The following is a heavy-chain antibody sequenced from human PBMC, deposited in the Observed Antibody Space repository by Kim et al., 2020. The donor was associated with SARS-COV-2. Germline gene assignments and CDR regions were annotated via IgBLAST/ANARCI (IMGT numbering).Heavy chain of an antibody. D-gene: IGHD5-12*01. CDR1: GYTLTALS. V-gene: IGHV1-24*01. CDR2: FDPEDGEN. J-gene: IGHJ4*02. Sequence: ASVKVSCKVSGYTLTALSMHWVRQAPGKGLVWMGGFDPEDGENIYAQKFQDRVTLTEDTSTDTAYMELSRLRSEDTAVYYCATAVSGYDSSRIGYYLGQGTLLTISS. CDR3: ATAVSGYDSSRIGYY.